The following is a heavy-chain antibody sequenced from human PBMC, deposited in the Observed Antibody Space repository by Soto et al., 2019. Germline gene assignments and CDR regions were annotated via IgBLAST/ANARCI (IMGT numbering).Heavy chain of an antibody. J-gene: IGHJ5*02. CDR1: GYSFSDYA. CDR3: GSERPMYP. CDR2: ITGGRGNT. Sequence: QVQLVQSGAEVKKPGASVKVSCKTSGYSFSDYAMHWLRQAPGQRPEWMGWITGGRGNTKYSQKFQGRVTITRDTSASTTHLELTGLTSGDPAVYFCGSERPMYPWGQGTLVTVSS. D-gene: IGHD2-8*01. V-gene: IGHV1-3*01.